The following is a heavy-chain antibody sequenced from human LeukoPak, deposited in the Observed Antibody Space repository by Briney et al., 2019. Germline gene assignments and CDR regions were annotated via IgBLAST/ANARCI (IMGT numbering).Heavy chain of an antibody. D-gene: IGHD6-13*01. CDR1: GFTFSDYY. CDR3: ARDSSQPPDYYMDV. V-gene: IGHV3-11*04. CDR2: ISSSGSTI. Sequence: KPGGSLRLSCAASGFTFSDYYMSWIRQAPGKGLEWVSYISSSGSTIYYADSVKGRFTISRDNAKNSLYLQMNSLRAEDTAVYYCARDSSQPPDYYMDVWGKGTTVTVSS. J-gene: IGHJ6*03.